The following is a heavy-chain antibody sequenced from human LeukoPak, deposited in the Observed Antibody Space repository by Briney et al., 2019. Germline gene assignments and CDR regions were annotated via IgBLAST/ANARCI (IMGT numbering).Heavy chain of an antibody. J-gene: IGHJ3*02. CDR1: GGSISSSSYY. Sequence: SETLSLTCTVSGGSISSSSYYWGWIRQPPGKGLEWIGSFYYSGSTYYNPSLKSRVTISVDTSKNQFSLKLSSVTAADTAVYYCARHIVATDDAFDIWGQGTMVTVSS. V-gene: IGHV4-39*01. CDR3: ARHIVATDDAFDI. CDR2: FYYSGST. D-gene: IGHD5-12*01.